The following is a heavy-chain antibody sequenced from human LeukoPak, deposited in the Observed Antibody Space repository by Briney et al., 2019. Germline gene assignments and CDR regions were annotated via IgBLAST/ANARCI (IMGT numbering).Heavy chain of an antibody. J-gene: IGHJ6*04. V-gene: IGHV1-18*04. CDR1: GYTFTSYG. Sequence: ASVKVSCKASGYTFTSYGISWVRQAPGQGLEWMGWISAYNGNTNYAQKLQGRVTMTTDTSTSTAYMELRSLRSDDTAVYYCARDRAPPYYYYGMDVGGKGTTVTVSS. CDR2: ISAYNGNT. CDR3: ARDRAPPYYYYGMDV.